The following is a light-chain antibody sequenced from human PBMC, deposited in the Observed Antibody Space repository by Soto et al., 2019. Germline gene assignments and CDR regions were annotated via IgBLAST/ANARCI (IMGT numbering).Light chain of an antibody. J-gene: IGLJ1*01. V-gene: IGLV2-8*01. CDR3: RSYADSNSYV. CDR2: EVT. Sequence: QSALTQPPSASGSPGQSVTISCTGTSSDVGGYNYVYWYQQHPGKAPKLMIYEVTNRPSGVPDRFSGSKSGNTASLTVSGLQAEDEADYYCRSYADSNSYVFGTGTKLTVL. CDR1: SSDVGGYNY.